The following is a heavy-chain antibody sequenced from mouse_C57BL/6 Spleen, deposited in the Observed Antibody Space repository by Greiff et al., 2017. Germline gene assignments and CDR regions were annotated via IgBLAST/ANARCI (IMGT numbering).Heavy chain of an antibody. D-gene: IGHD3-2*01. CDR2: ISSGSSTI. Sequence: EVKLVESGGGLVKPGGSLKLSCAASGFTFSDYGMHWVRQAPEKGLEWVAYISSGSSTIYYADTVKGRFTISRDNAKNTQFLQMTSLRSEDTAMYYCARDRRGAMGYWGKGTSVTV. V-gene: IGHV5-17*01. CDR1: GFTFSDYG. J-gene: IGHJ4*01. CDR3: ARDRRGAMGY.